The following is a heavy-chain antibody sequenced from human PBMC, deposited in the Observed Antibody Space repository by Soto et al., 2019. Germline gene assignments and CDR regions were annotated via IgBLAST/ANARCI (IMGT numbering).Heavy chain of an antibody. J-gene: IGHJ5*02. V-gene: IGHV1-8*01. CDR3: ARMATFGSLNWFDP. D-gene: IGHD3-16*01. CDR2: MKPGSGDT. Sequence: QVQLVQSGAEVREPGASVKVSCKASGYSFTNNDVSWVRQATGQGLEWMGWMKPGSGDTGYAQKFQGRVTMTRDISKATAYMELSRLRSDDTAIYYCARMATFGSLNWFDPWGQGTLVTVSS. CDR1: GYSFTNND.